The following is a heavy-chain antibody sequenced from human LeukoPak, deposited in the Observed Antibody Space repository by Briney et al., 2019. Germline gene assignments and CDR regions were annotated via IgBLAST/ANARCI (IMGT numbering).Heavy chain of an antibody. CDR2: INQDGSEK. J-gene: IGHJ4*02. CDR1: GFPFSSHW. D-gene: IGHD6-19*01. CDR3: ASGGGWVFNN. V-gene: IGHV3-7*01. Sequence: GGSLRLSCAASGFPFSSHWLSWFRQSQGKGLEWVAHINQDGSEKYYVDSVKGRFTISRDNARNSQYLQMNSLRAEDTAVYYCASGGGWVFNNWGQGTLVTVSS.